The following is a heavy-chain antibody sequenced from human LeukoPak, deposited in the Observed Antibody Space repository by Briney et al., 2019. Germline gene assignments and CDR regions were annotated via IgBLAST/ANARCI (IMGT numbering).Heavy chain of an antibody. D-gene: IGHD6-13*01. CDR1: GFTVSSNY. J-gene: IGHJ4*02. CDR3: ARGSWYSPFDF. CDR2: IYSGGST. Sequence: GGSLRLSCAASGFTVSSNYMSWVRQAPGKGLEWVSVIYSGGSTYYADSVKGRFTISRDNSKNTLYLQMNSLRAEDTAVYYCARGSWYSPFDFWGQGTLVTVSS. V-gene: IGHV3-53*01.